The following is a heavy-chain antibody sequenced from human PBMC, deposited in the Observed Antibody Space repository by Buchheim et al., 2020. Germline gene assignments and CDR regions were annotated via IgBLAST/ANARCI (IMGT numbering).Heavy chain of an antibody. CDR3: ARDLESVVVDDY. V-gene: IGHV3-48*02. Sequence: DVQLVESGGGLVQPGGSLRLSCAASGFTFSGYTMNWVRQAPGKGPEWLAYISVSDSDIYYADSVRGRFTISRDHAKKSLYLQMNSLREEDTAVYYCARDLESVVVDDYWGQGTL. J-gene: IGHJ4*02. CDR1: GFTFSGYT. D-gene: IGHD2-15*01. CDR2: ISVSDSDI.